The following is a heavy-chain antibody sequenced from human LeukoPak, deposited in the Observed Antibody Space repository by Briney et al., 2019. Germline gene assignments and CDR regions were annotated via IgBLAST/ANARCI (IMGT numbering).Heavy chain of an antibody. V-gene: IGHV5-51*01. CDR1: GYSFTNYW. CDR2: IYPGDSDT. CDR3: ARLPQSVYFDY. J-gene: IGHJ4*02. Sequence: GESLKISCKGSGYSFTNYWIGWVRQMAGQGLEWIGIIYPGDSDTRYSPSFQGQVTISADKSISTVYLQWRSLEASDTAMYFCARLPQSVYFDYWGQGTLVTVSS.